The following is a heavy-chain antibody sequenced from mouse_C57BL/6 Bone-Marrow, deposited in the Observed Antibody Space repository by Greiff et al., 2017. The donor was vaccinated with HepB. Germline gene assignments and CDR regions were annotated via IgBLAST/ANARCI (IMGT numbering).Heavy chain of an antibody. Sequence: EVQRVESGGGLVKPGGSLKLSCAASGFTFSDYGMHWVRQAPEKGLEWVAYISSGSSTIYYADTVKGRFTISRDNAKNTLFLQMTSLRSEDTAMYYCARPGYYGLYAMDYWGQGTSVTVSS. D-gene: IGHD1-1*01. CDR2: ISSGSSTI. CDR3: ARPGYYGLYAMDY. J-gene: IGHJ4*01. V-gene: IGHV5-17*01. CDR1: GFTFSDYG.